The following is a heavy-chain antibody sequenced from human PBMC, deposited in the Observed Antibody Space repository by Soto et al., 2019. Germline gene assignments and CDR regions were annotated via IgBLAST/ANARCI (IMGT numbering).Heavy chain of an antibody. CDR1: GFTFSSYA. D-gene: IGHD6-19*01. CDR2: ISGSGGST. Sequence: GGSLRLSCAASGFTFSSYAMSWVRQAPGKGLEWVSAISGSGGSTYYADSVKGRFTISRDNSKNTLYLQMNSLRAEDTAVYYCAKDADGVLGSGDYYFDYWGQGTLVTVSS. V-gene: IGHV3-23*01. J-gene: IGHJ4*02. CDR3: AKDADGVLGSGDYYFDY.